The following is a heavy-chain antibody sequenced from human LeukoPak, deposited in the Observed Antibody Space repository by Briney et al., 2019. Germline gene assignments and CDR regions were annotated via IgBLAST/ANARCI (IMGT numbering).Heavy chain of an antibody. V-gene: IGHV3-7*05. CDR1: GSTFSAYW. CDR2: INQDGSEK. CDR3: ATSSLESDY. J-gene: IGHJ4*02. Sequence: QPGGSLRLSCAASGSTFSAYWMSWVRQAPGKGLEWVANINQDGSEKYYVDSVKGRFTISRDNAKNSLYLQLNSLRAEDTAVYYCATSSLESDYWGQGTLVTVSS. D-gene: IGHD3-3*01.